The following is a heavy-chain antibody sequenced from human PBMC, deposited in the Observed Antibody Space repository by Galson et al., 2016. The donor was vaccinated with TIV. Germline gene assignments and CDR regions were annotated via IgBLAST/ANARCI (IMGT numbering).Heavy chain of an antibody. V-gene: IGHV1-46*01. CDR3: ASGNASRWTFDI. J-gene: IGHJ3*02. Sequence: SVKVSCKASGYTFTDYYIHWVRQAPGQGLEWMGAMNPSGGGTNHAQNFQGRVTLTRDTSTTTVYMELSTLRSEDTAVYYCASGNASRWTFDIWGQGTMVTVSS. CDR1: GYTFTDYY. D-gene: IGHD6-13*01. CDR2: MNPSGGGT.